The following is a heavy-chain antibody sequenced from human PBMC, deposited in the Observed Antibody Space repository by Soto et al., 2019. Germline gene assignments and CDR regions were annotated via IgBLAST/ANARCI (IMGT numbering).Heavy chain of an antibody. J-gene: IGHJ5*02. D-gene: IGHD1-26*01. V-gene: IGHV4-34*01. CDR3: ARGEELDP. Sequence: SETLSLTCAVYGGSFSGYYWSWIRQPPGKGLEWIGEINHSGSTNYNPSLKSRVTISVDTSKNQFSLKLSSVTAADTAVYYCARGEELDPWGQGTLVTVSS. CDR1: GGSFSGYY. CDR2: INHSGST.